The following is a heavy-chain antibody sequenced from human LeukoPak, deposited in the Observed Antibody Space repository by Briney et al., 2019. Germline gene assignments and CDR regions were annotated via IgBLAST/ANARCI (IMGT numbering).Heavy chain of an antibody. D-gene: IGHD3-10*01. V-gene: IGHV4-34*01. J-gene: IGHJ6*03. CDR2: INHSGST. Sequence: SETLSLTCAVYGGSFSGYYWSWIRQPPGKGLEWIGEINHSGSTNYNPSLKSRVTISVDTSKNQFSLKLSSVTAADTAVYYCAGHTYGSGSYYYYYMDVWGKGTTVTISS. CDR1: GGSFSGYY. CDR3: AGHTYGSGSYYYYYMDV.